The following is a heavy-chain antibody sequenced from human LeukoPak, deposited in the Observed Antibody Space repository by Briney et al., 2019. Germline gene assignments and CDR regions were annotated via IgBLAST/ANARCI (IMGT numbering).Heavy chain of an antibody. CDR1: GGSFSGYY. Sequence: TSETLSLTCAVYGGSFSGYYWSWIRQPPGKGLEWIGEINHSGSTNYNPSLKSRVTISVDTSKNQFSLKLSSVTAADTAVYYCARAKLITMIVVVRARAFDIWGQGTMVTVSS. J-gene: IGHJ3*02. D-gene: IGHD3-22*01. V-gene: IGHV4-34*01. CDR2: INHSGST. CDR3: ARAKLITMIVVVRARAFDI.